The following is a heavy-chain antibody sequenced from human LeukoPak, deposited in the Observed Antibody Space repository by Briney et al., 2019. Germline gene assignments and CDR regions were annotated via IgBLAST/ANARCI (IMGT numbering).Heavy chain of an antibody. CDR3: ARDQCSGGSCYSGSYMDV. D-gene: IGHD2-15*01. CDR1: GGTFSSYA. CDR2: IIPIFGTA. V-gene: IGHV1-69*13. J-gene: IGHJ6*03. Sequence: SVKVSCKASGGTFSSYAISWVRQAPGQGLEWMGGIIPIFGTANYAQKFQGRVTITADESTSTAYMELSSLRSEDTAVYYCARDQCSGGSCYSGSYMDVWGKGTTVTVSS.